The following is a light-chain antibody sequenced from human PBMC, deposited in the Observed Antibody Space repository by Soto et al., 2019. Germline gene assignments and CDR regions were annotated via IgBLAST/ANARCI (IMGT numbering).Light chain of an antibody. CDR1: QSVSSN. V-gene: IGKV3-15*01. CDR3: QQYNNWPRT. CDR2: GAS. J-gene: IGKJ1*01. Sequence: EIVMTQSPATLSVSPGERATLSCRASQSVSSNVAWYQQKPGQAPRLLILGASTRATGIPARFSGSGSGTEFTLSISSLQSEDFAVYYCQQYNNWPRTFGQGTKVDIK.